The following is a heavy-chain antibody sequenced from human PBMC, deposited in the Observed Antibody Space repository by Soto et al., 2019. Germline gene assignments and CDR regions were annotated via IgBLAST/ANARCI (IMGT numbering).Heavy chain of an antibody. CDR1: GGSISSGGYY. CDR2: IYYSGST. D-gene: IGHD6-6*01. CDR3: ARSGSRAGAFDI. J-gene: IGHJ3*02. Sequence: SETLSLTCTVSGGSISSGGYYWSWIRQHPGKGLEWIGYIYYSGSTYYNPSLKSRVTISVDTSKNQFSLKLSSVTAADTAVYYCARSGSRAGAFDIWGQGTMVT. V-gene: IGHV4-31*03.